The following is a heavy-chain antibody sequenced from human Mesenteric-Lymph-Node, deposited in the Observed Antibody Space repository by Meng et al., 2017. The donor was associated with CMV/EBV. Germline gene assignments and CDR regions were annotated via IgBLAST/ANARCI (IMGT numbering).Heavy chain of an antibody. Sequence: SETLSLTCTVSAGSLNSGNYYWSWIRQPPGKGLEWIGYIYYSGSANYNPSLKSRVTMSVDTSKSQFSLKLSSVSPADTAVYYCARGRTSNFDFWGQGTLVTVSS. J-gene: IGHJ4*02. CDR2: IYYSGSA. CDR3: ARGRTSNFDF. D-gene: IGHD3-3*02. CDR1: AGSLNSGNYY. V-gene: IGHV4-61*01.